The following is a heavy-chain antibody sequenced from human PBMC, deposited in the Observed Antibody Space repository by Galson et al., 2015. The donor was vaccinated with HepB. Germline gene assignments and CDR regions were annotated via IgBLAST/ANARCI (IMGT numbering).Heavy chain of an antibody. CDR1: GFTFSHYA. D-gene: IGHD3-16*01. J-gene: IGHJ4*03. V-gene: IGHV3-33*08. CDR3: ARDGGGSSPDF. CDR2: IWKDGSKK. Sequence: SLRLSCAASGFTFSHYAMHWVRQAPGKGLEWVTVIWKDGSKKYYATSVKGRFTISRDNSKNTLDLQMNSLGAEDTAVYYCARDGGGSSPDFWGHGTLVTVSS.